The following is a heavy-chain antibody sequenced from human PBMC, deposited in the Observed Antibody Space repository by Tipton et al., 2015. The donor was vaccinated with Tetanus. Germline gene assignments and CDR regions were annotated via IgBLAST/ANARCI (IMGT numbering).Heavy chain of an antibody. CDR1: GGSISSSSYY. CDR2: INHSGST. Sequence: TLSLTCTVSGGSISSSSYYWGWIRQPPGKGLEWIGEINHSGSTNYNPSLKSRVTISVDTSKNQFSLKLSSVTAADTAVYYCARAYYDSSGYYYAGNWFDPWGQGTLVTVSS. J-gene: IGHJ5*02. D-gene: IGHD3-22*01. CDR3: ARAYYDSSGYYYAGNWFDP. V-gene: IGHV4-39*07.